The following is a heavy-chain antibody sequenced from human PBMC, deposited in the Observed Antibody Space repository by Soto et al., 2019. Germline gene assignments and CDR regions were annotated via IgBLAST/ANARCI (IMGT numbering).Heavy chain of an antibody. CDR2: ISWNSGSI. J-gene: IGHJ6*02. CDR1: GFTFDDYA. CDR3: AKDMEQGGSSWYSYYYYGMDV. V-gene: IGHV3-9*01. Sequence: GGSLRLSCAASGFTFDDYAMHWVRQAPGKGLEWVSGISWNSGSIGYADSVKGRFTISRDNAKNSLYLQMNSLRAEDTALYYCAKDMEQGGSSWYSYYYYGMDVWGQGTTVTVSS. D-gene: IGHD6-13*01.